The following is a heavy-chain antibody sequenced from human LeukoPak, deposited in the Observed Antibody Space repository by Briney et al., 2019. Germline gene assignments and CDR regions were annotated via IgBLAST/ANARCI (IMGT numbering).Heavy chain of an antibody. Sequence: ASVTVSCKASGYTFTGYYMHGVRQAPGPGLEWMGWIDPNSGGTNYAQKFQGRVTMTRDTSISAAYMGVSRLRSDDTAGYCCARDGMWYSSGWNDAFDIWGQGTMVSVS. J-gene: IGHJ3*02. CDR1: GYTFTGYY. CDR2: IDPNSGGT. CDR3: ARDGMWYSSGWNDAFDI. V-gene: IGHV1-2*02. D-gene: IGHD6-19*01.